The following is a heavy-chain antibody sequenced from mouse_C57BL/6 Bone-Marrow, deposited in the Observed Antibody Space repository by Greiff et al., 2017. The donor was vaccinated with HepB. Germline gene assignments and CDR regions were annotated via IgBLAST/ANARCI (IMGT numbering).Heavy chain of an antibody. Sequence: EVQLQQSGAELVRPGASVKLSCTASGFNIKDYYMHWVKQRPEQGLEWIGRIDPEDGDTEYAPKFQGKATMTADTSSNTAYLRLSSLTSEDTAVYYCTTWILRYPYYLDYWGQGTTLTVSS. CDR1: GFNIKDYY. CDR2: IDPEDGDT. J-gene: IGHJ2*01. CDR3: TTWILRYPYYLDY. D-gene: IGHD1-1*01. V-gene: IGHV14-1*01.